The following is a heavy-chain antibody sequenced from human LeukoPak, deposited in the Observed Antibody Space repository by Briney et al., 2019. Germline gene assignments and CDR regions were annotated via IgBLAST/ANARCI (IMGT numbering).Heavy chain of an antibody. V-gene: IGHV1-18*01. Sequence: ASVKVSCKASGYTFTSYGISWVRQAPGQGLEWMGWISAYNGNTNYAQKLQGRVTMTTDTSTSTAYMELRSLRSDDTAVYYCARNELYCSGGSCYSDYWGQGTLVTVSS. CDR2: ISAYNGNT. CDR3: ARNELYCSGGSCYSDY. J-gene: IGHJ4*02. D-gene: IGHD2-15*01. CDR1: GYTFTSYG.